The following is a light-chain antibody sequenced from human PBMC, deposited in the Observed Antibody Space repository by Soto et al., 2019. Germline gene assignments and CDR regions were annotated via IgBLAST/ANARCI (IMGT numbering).Light chain of an antibody. CDR1: SSDVGGYNY. CDR3: SSYTSSSTYV. J-gene: IGLJ1*01. Sequence: QYVLTQPASVSGSPGQSITISCTGTSSDVGGYNYVSWYQQHPGKAPKLMIYDVSNRPLGVSNRFSGSKSGNTSSLTISGLQAEDEADYYCSSYTSSSTYVFGTGT. V-gene: IGLV2-14*01. CDR2: DVS.